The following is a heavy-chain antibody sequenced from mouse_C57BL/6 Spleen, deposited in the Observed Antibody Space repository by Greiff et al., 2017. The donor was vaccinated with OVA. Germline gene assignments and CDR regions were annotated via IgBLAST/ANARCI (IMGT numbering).Heavy chain of an antibody. D-gene: IGHD3-3*01. CDR3: ARGDPRGY. J-gene: IGHJ2*01. CDR1: GFNIKNTY. Sequence: EVQLQQSVAELVRPGASVKLSCTASGFNIKNTYMHWVKQRPEQGLEWLGRIDPANGNTKYAPKFQGQATITADTPSHTSFLQLSSLTAEDTAICYCARGDPRGYWGQGTTLTVSS. CDR2: IDPANGNT. V-gene: IGHV14-3*01.